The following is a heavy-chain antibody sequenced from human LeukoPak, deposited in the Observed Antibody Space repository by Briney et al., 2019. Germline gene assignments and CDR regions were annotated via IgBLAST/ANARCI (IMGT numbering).Heavy chain of an antibody. Sequence: GASVKVSYKASGYTFTSYGISWVRQAPGQGLEWMGWISAYNGNTNYAQKLQGRVTMTTDTSTSTAYMELRSLRSDDTAVYYCARFWYDSSGYYFWFDPWGQGTLVTVSS. CDR3: ARFWYDSSGYYFWFDP. J-gene: IGHJ5*02. CDR1: GYTFTSYG. D-gene: IGHD3-22*01. V-gene: IGHV1-18*01. CDR2: ISAYNGNT.